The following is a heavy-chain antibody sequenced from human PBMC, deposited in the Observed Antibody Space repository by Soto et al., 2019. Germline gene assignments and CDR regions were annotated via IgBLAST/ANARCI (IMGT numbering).Heavy chain of an antibody. Sequence: PGGSLRLSCAASGFTFSSYWMHWVRQAPGKGLVWVSRINSDGSSTSYADSVKGRFTISRDNAKNTLYLQMNSLRAEDTAVYYCAREGWRFLEWSQYYYGMDVWGQGTTVTVSS. CDR2: INSDGSST. CDR1: GFTFSSYW. J-gene: IGHJ6*02. D-gene: IGHD3-3*01. V-gene: IGHV3-74*01. CDR3: AREGWRFLEWSQYYYGMDV.